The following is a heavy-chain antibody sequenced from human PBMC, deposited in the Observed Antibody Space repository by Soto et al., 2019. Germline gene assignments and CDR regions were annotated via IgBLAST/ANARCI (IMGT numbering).Heavy chain of an antibody. J-gene: IGHJ4*02. CDR2: IYYSGST. D-gene: IGHD3-22*01. CDR1: GGSIGSYY. V-gene: IGHV4-59*01. Sequence: SATLALTCTVSGGSIGSYYWSWIRQPPGKGLEWIGYIYYSGSTNYNPSLKSRVTISVDTSKNQFSLKLSSVTAADTAVYYCARVAYRRYYDSSVPAIDYWGQGTLVTVSS. CDR3: ARVAYRRYYDSSVPAIDY.